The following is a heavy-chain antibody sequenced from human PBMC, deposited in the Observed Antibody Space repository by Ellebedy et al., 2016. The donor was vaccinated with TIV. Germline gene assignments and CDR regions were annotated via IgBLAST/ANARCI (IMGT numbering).Heavy chain of an antibody. J-gene: IGHJ4*02. D-gene: IGHD3-16*01. V-gene: IGHV2-5*02. CDR3: AHSVGYYDYVWGDNHFDY. CDR2: IYWDDDK. Sequence: SGPTLVKPTQTLTLTCTFSGFSLSTSGVGVGWIRQPPGKALEWLALIYWDDDKRYSPSLKSRLTITTDTSKNQVVLTMTNMDPVDTATYYCAHSVGYYDYVWGDNHFDYWGQGTLVTVSS. CDR1: GFSLSTSGVG.